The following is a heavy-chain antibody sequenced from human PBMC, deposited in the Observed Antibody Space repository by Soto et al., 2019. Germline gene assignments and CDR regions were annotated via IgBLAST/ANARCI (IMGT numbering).Heavy chain of an antibody. CDR1: GGTFSSYA. J-gene: IGHJ5*02. V-gene: IGHV1-3*01. D-gene: IGHD6-6*01. CDR3: ARDRSYVAARPGWFDP. Sequence: ASVKVSCKASGGTFSSYAISWVRQAPGQGLEWMGWINAGNGNTKYSQKFQGRVTITRDTSASTAYMELSSLRSEDTAVYYCARDRSYVAARPGWFDPWGQGTLVTVSS. CDR2: INAGNGNT.